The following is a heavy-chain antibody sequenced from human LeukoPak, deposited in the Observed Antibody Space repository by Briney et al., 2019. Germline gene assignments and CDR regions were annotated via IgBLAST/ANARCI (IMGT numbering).Heavy chain of an antibody. V-gene: IGHV3-23*01. CDR3: ANALTMVRGVIIAGYFGY. Sequence: GGSLRLSCAASGFTFSSYAMSWVRQAPGKGLEWVSAISGSGGSTYYADSVKGRFTNSRDNSKNTLYLQMNSLRAEDTAVYYCANALTMVRGVIIAGYFGYWGQGTLVTVSS. CDR1: GFTFSSYA. J-gene: IGHJ4*02. CDR2: ISGSGGST. D-gene: IGHD3-10*01.